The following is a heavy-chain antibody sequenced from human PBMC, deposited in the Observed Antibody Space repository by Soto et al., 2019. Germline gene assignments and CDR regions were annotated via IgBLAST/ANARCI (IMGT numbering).Heavy chain of an antibody. D-gene: IGHD1-1*01. V-gene: IGHV3-30*18. CDR1: GFTFSTYG. Sequence: QVQLVESGGGVVQPGRSLRLSCAASGFTFSTYGMQWVRQAPGKGLEWVAVISYDGVNKYYADSVKGRFTISRDNSKNTLYLQMNSLRAEDTAVYYCAKSVYNWNDGFFDYRGQGTLVTVSS. CDR3: AKSVYNWNDGFFDY. CDR2: ISYDGVNK. J-gene: IGHJ4*02.